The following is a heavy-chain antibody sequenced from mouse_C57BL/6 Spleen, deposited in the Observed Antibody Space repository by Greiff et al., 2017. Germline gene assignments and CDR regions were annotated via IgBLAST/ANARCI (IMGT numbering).Heavy chain of an antibody. Sequence: VQLQESGAELARPGASVKLSCKASGYTFTSYGISWVKQRTGQGLEWIGEIYPRSGNTYYNEKFKGKATLTADKSSSTAYMELRSLTSEDSAVYFCVRGELTGTDFDYWGQGTTLTVSS. CDR2: IYPRSGNT. CDR1: GYTFTSYG. D-gene: IGHD4-1*01. J-gene: IGHJ2*01. CDR3: VRGELTGTDFDY. V-gene: IGHV1-81*01.